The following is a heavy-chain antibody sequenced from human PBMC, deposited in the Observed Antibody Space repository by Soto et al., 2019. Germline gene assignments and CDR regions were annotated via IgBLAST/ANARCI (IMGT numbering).Heavy chain of an antibody. V-gene: IGHV3-23*01. Sequence: EVQLLASGGGLVQPVGSLRLSCAASGFTFSSYAMSWVRQAPGKGLGWVSAISGSGGSTYYADSVKGRFTISRDNSKNPLYLQINSLRAEDTAVYYCAKDLGRPAQNDYWCQGTLVTVSS. J-gene: IGHJ4*02. CDR1: GFTFSSYA. CDR2: ISGSGGST. CDR3: AKDLGRPAQNDY.